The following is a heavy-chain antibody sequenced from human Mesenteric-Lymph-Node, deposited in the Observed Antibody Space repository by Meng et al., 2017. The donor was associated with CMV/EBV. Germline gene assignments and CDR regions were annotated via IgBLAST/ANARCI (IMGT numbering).Heavy chain of an antibody. V-gene: IGHV3-43D*03. CDR2: ISWDGTST. Sequence: GEPLKISCAASGFTFDDYAMHWVRQPPGKGLEWISFISWDGTSTYYADSVRGRFTISRDNSKNSLYLQMNSLRAEDTALYYCTKDASSSGYDVEVSYFDYWGQGTLVTVSS. J-gene: IGHJ4*02. D-gene: IGHD5-12*01. CDR1: GFTFDDYA. CDR3: TKDASSSGYDVEVSYFDY.